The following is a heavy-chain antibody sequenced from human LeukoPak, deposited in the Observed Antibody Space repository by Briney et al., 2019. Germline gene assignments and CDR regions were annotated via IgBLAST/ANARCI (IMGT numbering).Heavy chain of an antibody. CDR2: ISYDGSNK. V-gene: IGHV3-30*01. Sequence: GRSLRLSCAASGFTFSSYAMHWVRQAPGKGLEWVAVISYDGSNKYYADSVKGRFTISRDNSKNTLYLQMNSLRAEDTAVYYCARVDSSGWSDFDYWAREPWSPSPQ. CDR1: GFTFSSYA. D-gene: IGHD6-19*01. J-gene: IGHJ4*02. CDR3: ARVDSSGWSDFDY.